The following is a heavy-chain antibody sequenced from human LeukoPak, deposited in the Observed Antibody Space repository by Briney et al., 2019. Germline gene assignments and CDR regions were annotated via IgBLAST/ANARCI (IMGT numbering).Heavy chain of an antibody. V-gene: IGHV1-69*06. CDR2: IIPIFGTA. CDR3: ARSSIIAAAGPYYFDY. J-gene: IGHJ4*02. CDR1: GYTFTRHY. Sequence: ASVKVSCKSSGYTFTRHYLHWVRQAPGQGLEWMGGIIPIFGTANYAQKFQGRVTITADKSTSTAYMELSSLRSEDTAVYYCARSSIIAAAGPYYFDYWGQGTLVTVSS. D-gene: IGHD6-13*01.